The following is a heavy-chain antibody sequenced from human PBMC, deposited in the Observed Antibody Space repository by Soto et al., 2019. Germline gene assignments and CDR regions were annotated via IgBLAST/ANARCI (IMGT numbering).Heavy chain of an antibody. CDR2: VTPYKADT. V-gene: IGHV1-18*04. CDR3: ATDGPSNSGNLYAFDI. Sequence: QAQLVQSGAEVKKSGASVRVSCKASGYTLTNYGVTWVRQAPGQGLEWLGRVTPYKADTNSAQNLQGRVTMATDTSTNTAYLELRSLRSGDTAVYFCATDGPSNSGNLYAFDIWGQGTMVTVSA. CDR1: GYTLTNYG. D-gene: IGHD5-12*01. J-gene: IGHJ3*02.